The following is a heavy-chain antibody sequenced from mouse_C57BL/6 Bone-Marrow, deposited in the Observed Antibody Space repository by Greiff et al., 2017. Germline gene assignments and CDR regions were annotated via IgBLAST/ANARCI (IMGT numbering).Heavy chain of an antibody. CDR1: GYTFTSYW. CDR2: IDPSASYT. J-gene: IGHJ2*01. Sequence: QVQLQQPGAELVKPGASVKLSCKASGYTFTSYWMQWVKQRPGQGLEWIGEIDPSASYTTYNQKFKGNATLTVDTSSSTTYMQLRSLTSECSAVYDWAIEVFDYWGQGTTLTVSS. V-gene: IGHV1-50*01. CDR3: AIEVFDY.